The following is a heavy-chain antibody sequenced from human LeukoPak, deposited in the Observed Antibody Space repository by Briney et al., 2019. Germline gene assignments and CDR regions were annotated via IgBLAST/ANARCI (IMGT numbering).Heavy chain of an antibody. D-gene: IGHD6-19*01. Sequence: RASVKVSCTASGYTFTSYGISWVRQAPGRGLEWMGWISAYNGNTNYAQKLQGRVTMTTDTSTSTAYMELRSLRSDDTAVYYCAREYSSGWYVSWGQGALVTVSS. CDR2: ISAYNGNT. CDR3: AREYSSGWYVS. J-gene: IGHJ4*02. CDR1: GYTFTSYG. V-gene: IGHV1-18*01.